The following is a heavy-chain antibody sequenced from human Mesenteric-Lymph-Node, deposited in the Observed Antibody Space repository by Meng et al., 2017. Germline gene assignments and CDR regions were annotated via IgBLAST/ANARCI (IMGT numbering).Heavy chain of an antibody. V-gene: IGHV4-59*01. Sequence: SETLSLTCTVSGGSISNYYWNWIRQPPGKGLEWIGYVSYSGSANYNPSLKSRVTISVDTSKNQFSLRLSSVTAADTAVYYCARSHLKTSQIYYDSSGYLEMGDYWGQGTLVTVSS. J-gene: IGHJ4*02. D-gene: IGHD3-22*01. CDR2: VSYSGSA. CDR1: GGSISNYY. CDR3: ARSHLKTSQIYYDSSGYLEMGDY.